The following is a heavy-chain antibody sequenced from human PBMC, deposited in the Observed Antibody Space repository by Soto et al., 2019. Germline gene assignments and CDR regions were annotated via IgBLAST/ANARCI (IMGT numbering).Heavy chain of an antibody. CDR1: EYSFTSYW. D-gene: IGHD6-13*01. Sequence: PGESLKISCKGSEYSFTSYWISWVRQMPGKGLEWMGRIDPSDSYTNYSPSFQGHVTISADKSISTAYLQWSSLKASDTAMYYCARPRHIEAGSDGMDVWGQGTTVTVSS. CDR3: ARPRHIEAGSDGMDV. CDR2: IDPSDSYT. J-gene: IGHJ6*02. V-gene: IGHV5-10-1*01.